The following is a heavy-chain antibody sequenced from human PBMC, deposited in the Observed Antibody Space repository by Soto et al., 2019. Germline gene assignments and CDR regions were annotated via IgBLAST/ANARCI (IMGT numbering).Heavy chain of an antibody. J-gene: IGHJ4*02. V-gene: IGHV4-59*01. D-gene: IGHD3-10*01. CDR3: ARHNYGSGSTYFDY. CDR2: FYSSGSP. Sequence: SETLSLTCTVSGGSLSGYYWSWIRQPPGKGLEWIGDFYSSGSPNHNPSLKNRVSISEDRSKNEFSLKLSSVTAADTAVYYWARHNYGSGSTYFDYWGQGTLVTVSS. CDR1: GGSLSGYY.